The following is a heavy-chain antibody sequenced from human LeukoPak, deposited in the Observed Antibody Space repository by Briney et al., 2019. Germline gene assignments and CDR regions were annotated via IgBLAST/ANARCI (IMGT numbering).Heavy chain of an antibody. V-gene: IGHV4-39*01. CDR1: GGSISSSSPY. CDR3: ARSVVTPFSYFQH. D-gene: IGHD5-18*01. J-gene: IGHJ1*01. Sequence: SETLSLTCIVSGGSISSSSPYWGWIRQPPGKGLEWFANIYYLGSTYYNPSLKSRVTISIDTSKTQCSLKLTSVTAADTAVYYCARSVVTPFSYFQHWGQGTLVTVSS. CDR2: IYYLGST.